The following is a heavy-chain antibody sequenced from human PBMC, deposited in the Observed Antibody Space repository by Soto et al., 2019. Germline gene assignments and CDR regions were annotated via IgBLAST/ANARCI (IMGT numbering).Heavy chain of an antibody. CDR1: GFTFTSYG. CDR3: VSDRGFGHASVPYS. V-gene: IGHV3-30*03. CDR2: ISYDGGLQ. Sequence: QAHLVESGGGVVQPGRSLRLSCAASGFTFTSYGMHWVRQAPGTRLEWVAVISYDGGLQHYADSVKGRFTISRDNSKNMVGLQMNDLRAEDTAVYYCVSDRGFGHASVPYSWGQGTLVSVSS. J-gene: IGHJ4*02. D-gene: IGHD3-10*01.